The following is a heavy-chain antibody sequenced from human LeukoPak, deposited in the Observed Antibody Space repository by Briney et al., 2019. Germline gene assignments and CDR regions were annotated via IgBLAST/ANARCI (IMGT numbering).Heavy chain of an antibody. J-gene: IGHJ5*02. D-gene: IGHD4-17*01. Sequence: GESLRLSCAASGFTFSGYGMHWVRQAPGKGLEWVAVIASAGNNIYYADSVKGRFTISRDNSKNTLYLQMISLRAEDTAVYYCAKGVDYGDYYNWFDPWGQGTLVTVSS. CDR2: IASAGNNI. CDR3: AKGVDYGDYYNWFDP. CDR1: GFTFSGYG. V-gene: IGHV3-30*18.